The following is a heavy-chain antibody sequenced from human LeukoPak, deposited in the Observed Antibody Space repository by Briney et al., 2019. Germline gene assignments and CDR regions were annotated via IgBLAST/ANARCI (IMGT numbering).Heavy chain of an antibody. Sequence: PSETPSLTCAVSGGSISSSNWWSWVRQPPGKGLEWIGEIYHSGSTNYNPSLKSRVTISVDKSKNQFSLKLSSVTAADTAVYYCARLEQWLAPFDYWGQGTLVTVSS. CDR3: ARLEQWLAPFDY. CDR1: GGSISSSNW. V-gene: IGHV4-4*02. D-gene: IGHD6-19*01. CDR2: IYHSGST. J-gene: IGHJ4*02.